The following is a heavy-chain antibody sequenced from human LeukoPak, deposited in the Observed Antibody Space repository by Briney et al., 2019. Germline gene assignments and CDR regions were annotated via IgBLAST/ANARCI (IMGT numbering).Heavy chain of an antibody. D-gene: IGHD7-27*01. CDR2: IRSRPNNYTT. J-gene: IGHJ4*02. V-gene: IGHV3-73*01. CDR3: SRKLGNAVEN. CDR1: GVAFRGSD. Sequence: GGSLRLSCAASGVAFRGSDMHGVRQPSGKGREGGGRIRSRPNNYTTAHSASVKGRFTISRDDSNNMAYLQMNSLKSDDTAVYYCSRKLGNAVENWGQAVLVIVSS.